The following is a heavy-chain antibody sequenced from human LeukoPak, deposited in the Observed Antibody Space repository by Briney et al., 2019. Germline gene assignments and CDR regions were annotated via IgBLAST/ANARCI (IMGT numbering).Heavy chain of an antibody. CDR1: GITFNTYS. V-gene: IGHV3-30*04. D-gene: IGHD6-13*01. J-gene: IGHJ4*02. CDR2: ISYDGSNK. CDR3: TTYWYSSSWLLFDY. Sequence: PGRSLRLSCAASGITFNTYSMHWVRQAPGKGLEWVAAISYDGSNKYYADSVKGRFTVSRDNSKNTLYLQLNSLKTEDTAVYYCTTYWYSSSWLLFDYWGQGTLVAVSS.